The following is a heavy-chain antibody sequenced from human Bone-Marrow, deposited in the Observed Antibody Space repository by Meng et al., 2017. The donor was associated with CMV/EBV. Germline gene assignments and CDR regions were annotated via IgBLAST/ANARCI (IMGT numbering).Heavy chain of an antibody. D-gene: IGHD1-20*01. CDR2: ISGSGGST. CDR1: GFTFSSYA. Sequence: GGSLRLSCAASGFTFSSYAMSWVRQAPGKGLEWVSAISGSGGSTYYADSVKGRFTISRDDSKNTAYLQMNSLKTEDTAVYYCTRITGTPTDFNYWGQGTLVTVSS. CDR3: TRITGTPTDFNY. V-gene: IGHV3-23*01. J-gene: IGHJ4*02.